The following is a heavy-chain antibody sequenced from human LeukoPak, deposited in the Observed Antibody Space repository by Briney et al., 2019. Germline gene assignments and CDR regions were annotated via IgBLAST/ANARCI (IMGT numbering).Heavy chain of an antibody. V-gene: IGHV4-30-4*01. CDR1: GGSISSGDYY. CDR3: ARGQEEEGRGSGSYSKGPVYYYGMDV. J-gene: IGHJ6*02. CDR2: IYYSGST. D-gene: IGHD3-10*01. Sequence: PSETLSLTCTVSGGSISSGDYYWSWIRQPPGKGLEWIGYIYYSGSTYYNPSLKSRVTISVDTSKNQFSLKLSSVTAADTAVYYCARGQEEEGRGSGSYSKGPVYYYGMDVWGQGTTVTVSS.